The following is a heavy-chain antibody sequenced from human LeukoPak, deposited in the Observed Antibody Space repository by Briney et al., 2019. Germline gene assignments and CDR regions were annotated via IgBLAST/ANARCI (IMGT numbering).Heavy chain of an antibody. V-gene: IGHV3-21*01. J-gene: IGHJ4*02. CDR2: ISSSSSYI. D-gene: IGHD3-10*01. CDR3: ARTRRRITMVRGVIDAVPLDY. CDR1: GFTFSSYE. Sequence: KPGGSLRLSCAASGFTFSSYEMNWVRQAPGKGLEWVSSISSSSSYIYYADSVKGRFTISRDNAKNSLYLQMNSLRAEDTAVYYCARTRRRITMVRGVIDAVPLDYWGQGTLVTVSS.